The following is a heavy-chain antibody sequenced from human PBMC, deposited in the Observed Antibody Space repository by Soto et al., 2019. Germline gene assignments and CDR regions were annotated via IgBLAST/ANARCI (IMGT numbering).Heavy chain of an antibody. J-gene: IGHJ4*02. V-gene: IGHV1-2*04. Sequence: SVKVSCKASGYTFTAYYMHCVLRSGLQWREGMGCINPNSGGTNYAQKFQGWVTMTRDTSISTAYMELSRLRSDDTAVYYCARDLPYCSGGSCYAGYFDYWGQRTLVTVSS. CDR3: ARDLPYCSGGSCYAGYFDY. CDR1: GYTFTAYY. CDR2: INPNSGGT. D-gene: IGHD2-15*01.